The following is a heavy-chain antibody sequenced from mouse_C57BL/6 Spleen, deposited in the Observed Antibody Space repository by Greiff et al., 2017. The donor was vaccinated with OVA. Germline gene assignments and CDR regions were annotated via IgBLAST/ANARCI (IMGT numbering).Heavy chain of an antibody. CDR1: GFSLTSYG. Sequence: VQLKESGPGLVAPSQSLSITCTVSGFSLTSYGVHWVRQPPGKGLEWLVVIWSDGSTTYNSALKSRLSISKDNSKSQVFLKMNSLQTDDTAMYYCARHDYGYGGGAMDYWGQGTSVTVSS. J-gene: IGHJ4*01. CDR3: ARHDYGYGGGAMDY. V-gene: IGHV2-6-1*01. D-gene: IGHD2-2*01. CDR2: IWSDGST.